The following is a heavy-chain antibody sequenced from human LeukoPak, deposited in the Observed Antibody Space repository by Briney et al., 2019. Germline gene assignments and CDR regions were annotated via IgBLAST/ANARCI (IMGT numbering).Heavy chain of an antibody. CDR2: IYYSGST. V-gene: IGHV4-59*01. CDR1: GGSISSYY. D-gene: IGHD3-10*01. Sequence: NPSETLSLTCTVSGGSISSYYWSWIRQPPGKGLEWIGYIYYSGSTNYNPSLKSRVTISVDTSKNQFSLKLSSVTAADTAVYYCARSLLWFGELSSNWFDPWGQGTLVTVSS. CDR3: ARSLLWFGELSSNWFDP. J-gene: IGHJ5*02.